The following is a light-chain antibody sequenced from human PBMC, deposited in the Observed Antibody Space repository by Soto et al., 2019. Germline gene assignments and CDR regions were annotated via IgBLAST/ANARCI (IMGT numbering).Light chain of an antibody. CDR1: QNVYINS. CDR2: GAS. Sequence: VLTQSPGTLSLSPGERATLSCRASQNVYINSLAWYQQKPGQPPRLLIYGASTRAAAIPDSFSGSGSGADFALSIDGLEPEYCAMYYWQQYGDSPLTFGPGTRVD. V-gene: IGKV3-20*01. J-gene: IGKJ3*01. CDR3: QQYGDSPLT.